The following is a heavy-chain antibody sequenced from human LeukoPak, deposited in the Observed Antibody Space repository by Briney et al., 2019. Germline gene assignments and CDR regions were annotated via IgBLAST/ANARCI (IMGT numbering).Heavy chain of an antibody. D-gene: IGHD1-7*01. CDR2: IRYDGSNK. Sequence: GGSLRLSCAASGFTFSSYGMHWVRQAPGKGLEWVAFIRYDGSNKYYADSVKGQFTISRDNSKNTLYLQMNSLRAEDTAVYYCAKLRGGTTRNSYDYWGQGTLVTVSS. CDR3: AKLRGGTTRNSYDY. V-gene: IGHV3-30*02. J-gene: IGHJ4*02. CDR1: GFTFSSYG.